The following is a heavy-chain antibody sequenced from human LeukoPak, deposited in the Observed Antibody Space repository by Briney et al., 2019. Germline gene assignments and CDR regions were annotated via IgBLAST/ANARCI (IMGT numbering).Heavy chain of an antibody. CDR1: GFTFSSYG. V-gene: IGHV3-30*18. CDR3: AKDQDYSDTSGYYYVFYY. D-gene: IGHD3-22*01. Sequence: PGRSLRLSCAASGFTFSSYGMHWVRQAPGKGLEWVAVISYDGRNKYYADSVKGRFTISRDNSKNTLYLQMNSLRAEDTAVYYCAKDQDYSDTSGYYYVFYYWGQGTLVTVSS. CDR2: ISYDGRNK. J-gene: IGHJ4*02.